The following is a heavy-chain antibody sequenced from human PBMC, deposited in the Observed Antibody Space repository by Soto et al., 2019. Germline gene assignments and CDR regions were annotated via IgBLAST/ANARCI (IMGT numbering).Heavy chain of an antibody. CDR3: ATDLYGVLDS. CDR1: GFTVSSNH. Sequence: HPGGSLRLSCAASGFTVSSNHMSWVRRAPGKGLEWVSVIYSDGSTYYADSVKGRFTISRDNSKNTLYLQMNSLRAEDTAVYYCATDLYGVLDSWGQGTLVTVSS. V-gene: IGHV3-53*01. J-gene: IGHJ5*01. CDR2: IYSDGST. D-gene: IGHD3-10*02.